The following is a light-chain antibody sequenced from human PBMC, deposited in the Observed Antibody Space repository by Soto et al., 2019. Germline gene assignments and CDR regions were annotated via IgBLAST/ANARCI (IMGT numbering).Light chain of an antibody. J-gene: IGLJ1*01. V-gene: IGLV2-14*01. CDR3: CSHAGSYTFRV. CDR2: EVN. Sequence: QSALTQPASLSGSPGQSITISCTGTSSDIGAYDYVSWFQQHPGKAPKLMISEVNNRPSGVSNRFSGSKSGNTAYLTISGLQVEDEADYYCCSHAGSYTFRVFGTGTKVTVL. CDR1: SSDIGAYDY.